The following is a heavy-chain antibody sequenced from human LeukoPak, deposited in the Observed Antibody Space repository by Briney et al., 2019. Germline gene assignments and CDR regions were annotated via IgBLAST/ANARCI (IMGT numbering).Heavy chain of an antibody. J-gene: IGHJ4*02. V-gene: IGHV3-23*01. CDR1: GFTFSSYA. D-gene: IGHD5-18*01. CDR3: AGLDTAMITSSDY. Sequence: GGSLRLSCAASGFTFSSYAMSWVRQAPGKGLEWVSGISGSGDNTYYADSVKGRFTISRDNAKNSLYLQMNSLRVEDTAVYYCAGLDTAMITSSDYWGQGTLVTVSS. CDR2: ISGSGDNT.